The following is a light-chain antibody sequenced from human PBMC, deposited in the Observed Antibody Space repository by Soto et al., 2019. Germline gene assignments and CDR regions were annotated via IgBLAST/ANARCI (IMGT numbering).Light chain of an antibody. CDR3: QQYGSSPSIT. Sequence: DIQMTQSPSSVSASVGDRVIISFRASQAFSNLLAWYQQKPGKAPKLLIYGASTLQGGVPSRFSGSESGTDFTLTISRLEPEDFAVYYCQQYGSSPSITFGQGTRLEIK. CDR2: GAS. CDR1: QAFSNL. V-gene: IGKV1-12*01. J-gene: IGKJ5*01.